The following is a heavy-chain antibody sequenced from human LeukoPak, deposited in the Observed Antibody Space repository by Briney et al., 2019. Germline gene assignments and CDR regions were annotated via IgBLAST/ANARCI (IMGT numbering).Heavy chain of an antibody. J-gene: IGHJ5*02. Sequence: GGSLRLSCAASGFTFSSYAMHWVRQAPGKGLEWVAVISYDGSNKYYADSVKGRFTISRDNSKNTLYLQMNGLRAEDTAVYYCARDTELDPWGQGTLVTVSS. CDR2: ISYDGSNK. V-gene: IGHV3-30-3*01. CDR1: GFTFSSYA. CDR3: ARDTELDP. D-gene: IGHD1-14*01.